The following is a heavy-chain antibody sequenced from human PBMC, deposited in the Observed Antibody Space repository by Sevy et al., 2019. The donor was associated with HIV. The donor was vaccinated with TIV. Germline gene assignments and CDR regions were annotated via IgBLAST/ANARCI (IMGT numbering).Heavy chain of an antibody. D-gene: IGHD3-22*01. Sequence: GGSLRLSCAASGFTFDDYAMHWVRQAPGKGLEWVSGISWNSGSIGYADSVKGRFTISRDNAKNSLYLQMNSLRAEDTALYYCAKDTYYYDSSGYYSHFDAFDIWGQGTMVTGSS. J-gene: IGHJ3*02. V-gene: IGHV3-9*01. CDR1: GFTFDDYA. CDR3: AKDTYYYDSSGYYSHFDAFDI. CDR2: ISWNSGSI.